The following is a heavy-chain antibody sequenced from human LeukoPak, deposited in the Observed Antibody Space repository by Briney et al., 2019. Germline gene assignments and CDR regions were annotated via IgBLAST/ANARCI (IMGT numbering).Heavy chain of an antibody. J-gene: IGHJ5*02. CDR3: ARDVVVVPAANRGADWFDP. CDR2: INHSGST. D-gene: IGHD2-2*01. CDR1: GGSFSGYY. V-gene: IGHV4-34*01. Sequence: PSETLSLTCAVYGGSFSGYYWSWIRQPPGKGLEWIGEINHSGSTNYNPSLKSRVTISVDTSKNQFSLKLSSVTAADTAVYYCARDVVVVPAANRGADWFDPWGQETLVTVSS.